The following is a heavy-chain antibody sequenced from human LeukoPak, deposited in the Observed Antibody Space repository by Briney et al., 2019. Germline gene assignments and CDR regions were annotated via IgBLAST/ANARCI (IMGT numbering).Heavy chain of an antibody. Sequence: PGGSLRLSCAASGFTFSSYAMSWGREAPGKGLEWVSAISGSGGSTYYAESVRGRFTISRDNSKNTLYLQMNSLRAEETAVYYCAKDHPLGYCTNGVCYTSPLLGYWGQGTLVTVSS. V-gene: IGHV3-23*01. CDR2: ISGSGGST. D-gene: IGHD2-8*01. J-gene: IGHJ4*02. CDR3: AKDHPLGYCTNGVCYTSPLLGY. CDR1: GFTFSSYA.